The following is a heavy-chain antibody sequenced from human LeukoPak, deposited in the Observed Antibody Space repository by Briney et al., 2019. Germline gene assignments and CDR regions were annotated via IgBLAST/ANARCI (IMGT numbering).Heavy chain of an antibody. J-gene: IGHJ5*02. V-gene: IGHV1-69*13. D-gene: IGHD3-9*01. CDR1: GGTFSSYA. CDR2: IIPIFGTA. CDR3: ARAPLVIMINWFDP. Sequence: SVKVSCKASGGTFSSYAISWVRQAPGQGLEWMGGIIPIFGTANYAQKFQGRVTITADESTSTAYMELRSLRSDDTAVYYCARAPLVIMINWFDPWGQGTLVTVSS.